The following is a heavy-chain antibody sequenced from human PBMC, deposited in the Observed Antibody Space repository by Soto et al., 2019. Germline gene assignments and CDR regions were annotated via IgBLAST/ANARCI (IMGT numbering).Heavy chain of an antibody. J-gene: IGHJ4*02. CDR3: ARGDYHDRNDYYPLAY. V-gene: IGHV1-3*01. CDR1: GYTFTSYV. Sequence: ASVKVSCKASGYTFTSYVIHWVRQAPGQRLEWMGWINAGNGNTKYSQKFQGRVTIARGTSASTAYMELSSLRSEDTAVHYCARGDYHDRNDYYPLAYWGQGALVTVSS. CDR2: INAGNGNT. D-gene: IGHD3-22*01.